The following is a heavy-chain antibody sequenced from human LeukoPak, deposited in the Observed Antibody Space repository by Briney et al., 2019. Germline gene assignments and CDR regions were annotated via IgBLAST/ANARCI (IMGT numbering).Heavy chain of an antibody. CDR3: ARVGGSGYYYYYMDV. CDR1: GYTFTGYY. CDR2: INPNSGGT. V-gene: IGHV1-2*02. J-gene: IGHJ6*03. D-gene: IGHD2-15*01. Sequence: ASVKVSCKASGYTFTGYYMHWVRQAPGQGLEWVGWINPNSGGTNYAQKFQGRVTMTRDTSISTAYMELSRLRSDDTAVYYCARVGGSGYYYYYMDVWGKGTAVTISS.